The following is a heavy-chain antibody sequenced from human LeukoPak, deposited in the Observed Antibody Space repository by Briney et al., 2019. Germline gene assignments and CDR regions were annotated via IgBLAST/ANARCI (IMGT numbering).Heavy chain of an antibody. J-gene: IGHJ6*02. D-gene: IGHD6-13*01. CDR1: GYSISSGYY. Sequence: PSETLSLTCTVSGYSISSGYYWGWIRQPPGKGLEWIGSIYHSGSTYYNPSLKSRVTISVDTSKNQFSLKLSSVTAADTAVYYCARDVGKGSSSWYYYYYGMDVWGQGTTVTVSS. V-gene: IGHV4-38-2*02. CDR2: IYHSGST. CDR3: ARDVGKGSSSWYYYYYGMDV.